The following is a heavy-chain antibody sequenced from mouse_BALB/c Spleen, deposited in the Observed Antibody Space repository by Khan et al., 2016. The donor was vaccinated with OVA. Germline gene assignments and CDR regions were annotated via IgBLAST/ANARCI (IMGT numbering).Heavy chain of an antibody. CDR2: ISSDGDYT. CDR1: GFTFSTYA. D-gene: IGHD2-1*01. CDR3: ARSPYGNFAY. Sequence: EVQLVESGGGLVKPGGSLKLSCAASGFTFSTYAMSWVRQTPEKRLEWVATISSDGDYTYFPDNVTGRFTIPRDNAKNTLCLQMTSLRSEDTAMYYGARSPYGNFAYWGQGTLVTVSA. J-gene: IGHJ3*01. V-gene: IGHV5-9-3*01.